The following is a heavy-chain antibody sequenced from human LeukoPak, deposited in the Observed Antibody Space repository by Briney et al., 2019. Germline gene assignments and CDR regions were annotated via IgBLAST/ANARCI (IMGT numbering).Heavy chain of an antibody. CDR1: GYTFTGYY. D-gene: IGHD5-12*01. V-gene: IGHV1-2*02. Sequence: ASVKVSCKASGYTFTGYYMHWVRQAPGQGLEWMGWINPNSGGTNYAQKFQGRVTMTRDTSISTAYMELSRLRSDDTAVYYCARGSSYEVEMATMYFDYWGQGTLVTVSS. J-gene: IGHJ4*02. CDR3: ARGSSYEVEMATMYFDY. CDR2: INPNSGGT.